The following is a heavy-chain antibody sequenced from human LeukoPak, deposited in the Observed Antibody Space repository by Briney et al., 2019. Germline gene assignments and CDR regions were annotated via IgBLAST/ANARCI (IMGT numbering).Heavy chain of an antibody. D-gene: IGHD2-2*01. CDR3: AKDQEGIVVVPAAIPYYYYYGMDV. Sequence: GGSLRLSCAASGFTFSSYGMHWVRQAPGKGLEWVAVISYDGSNKYYADSVKGRFTISRDNSKNTLYLQMNSLRAEDTAVYYCAKDQEGIVVVPAAIPYYYYYGMDVWGQGTTVTVSS. CDR1: GFTFSSYG. CDR2: ISYDGSNK. V-gene: IGHV3-30*18. J-gene: IGHJ6*02.